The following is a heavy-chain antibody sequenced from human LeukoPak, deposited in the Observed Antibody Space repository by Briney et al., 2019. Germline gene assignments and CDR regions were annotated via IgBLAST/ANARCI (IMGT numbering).Heavy chain of an antibody. Sequence: ASVKVSCKAPGYTFTGYYMHWVRQAPGQGLEWMGWINPNSGGTNYAQKFQGRDTMTRDTSISTAYMELSRLRSDDTAVYYCARSAAAGPHESYYMDVWGQGTLVTVSS. CDR3: ARSAAAGPHESYYMDV. D-gene: IGHD6-13*01. CDR1: GYTFTGYY. J-gene: IGHJ4*02. CDR2: INPNSGGT. V-gene: IGHV1-2*02.